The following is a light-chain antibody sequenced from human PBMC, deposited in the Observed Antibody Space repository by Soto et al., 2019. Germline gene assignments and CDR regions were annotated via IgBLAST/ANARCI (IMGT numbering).Light chain of an antibody. V-gene: IGKV1-5*01. J-gene: IGKJ1*01. CDR2: DAS. CDR3: QQYNTYV. CDR1: QTISSW. Sequence: DIQMTQSPSSQSGSVGDRVTVTCRASQTISSWLAWYQSKPGKAPELLIYDASSLKSGVPSRCSGSGSGTGFTLTISDLQPGDFATYFCQQYNTYVFGQGTKVDIK.